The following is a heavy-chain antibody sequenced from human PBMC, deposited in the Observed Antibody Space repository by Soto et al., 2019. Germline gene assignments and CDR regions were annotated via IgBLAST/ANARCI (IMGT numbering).Heavy chain of an antibody. J-gene: IGHJ4*02. Sequence: QVQLQEPGPRLVEPSQTLSLTCTVSGGSVSSNYYYWSWIRQSPGTGLEWIEHIYDSGNTYSNPSLNSRVTISIDMSRNQFSLKLSSVTAADTAVHYCARGPNGDKVHYSGQGTLVTVSS. CDR1: GGSVSSNYYY. CDR3: ARGPNGDKVHY. CDR2: IYDSGNT. D-gene: IGHD7-27*01. V-gene: IGHV4-30-4*01.